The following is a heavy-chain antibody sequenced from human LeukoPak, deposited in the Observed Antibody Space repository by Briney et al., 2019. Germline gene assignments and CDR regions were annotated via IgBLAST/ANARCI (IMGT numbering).Heavy chain of an antibody. J-gene: IGHJ5*02. V-gene: IGHV1-24*01. Sequence: ASVKVSCKVSGYTLTELSMHWVRQAPGKGLEWMGGFDPEDGETIYAQKFQDRVTMTEDTSTDTAYMELCSLRSEDTAVYYCATGDPSSSWYDPWGQGTLVTVSS. CDR3: ATGDPSSSWYDP. D-gene: IGHD6-13*01. CDR1: GYTLTELS. CDR2: FDPEDGET.